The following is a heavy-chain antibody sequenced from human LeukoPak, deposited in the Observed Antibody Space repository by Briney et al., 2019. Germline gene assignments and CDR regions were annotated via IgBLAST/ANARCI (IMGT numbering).Heavy chain of an antibody. CDR2: ITSDGRT. CDR3: AKMYYCDSSGYDAFDI. Sequence: GGSLRLSCAASGFTFETSAMNWVRQAPGKGLEWVSLITSDGRTFYAASVKGRFTISRDNSKNTLFLQMNSLRAEDTALYYCAKMYYCDSSGYDAFDIWGQGTMVTVSS. D-gene: IGHD3-22*01. V-gene: IGHV3-23*01. CDR1: GFTFETSA. J-gene: IGHJ3*02.